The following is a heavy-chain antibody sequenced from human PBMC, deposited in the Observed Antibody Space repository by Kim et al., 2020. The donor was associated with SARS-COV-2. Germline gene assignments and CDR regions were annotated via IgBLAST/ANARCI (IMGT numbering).Heavy chain of an antibody. J-gene: IGHJ4*02. D-gene: IGHD3-10*01. V-gene: IGHV4-34*01. CDR3: ARERDPYYYGSGSYYNY. Sequence: LKSRVTISVNTSKNQFSLKLSSVTAADTAVYYCARERDPYYYGSGSYYNYWGQGTLVTVSS.